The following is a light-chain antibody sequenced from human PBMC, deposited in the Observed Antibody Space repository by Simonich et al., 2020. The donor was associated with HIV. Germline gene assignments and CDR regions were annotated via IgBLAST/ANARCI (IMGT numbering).Light chain of an antibody. Sequence: QSALTQPPSASGSPGQSVTISCTGTSSDVGGYNYVSWYQQHPGKAPQLMISEVTKRPSGVPDRFSGSKSGTSASLAISGRQSEDEADYYCAAWDDILNGWVFGGGTKLTVL. J-gene: IGLJ3*02. V-gene: IGLV2-8*01. CDR2: EVT. CDR3: AAWDDILNGWV. CDR1: SSDVGGYNY.